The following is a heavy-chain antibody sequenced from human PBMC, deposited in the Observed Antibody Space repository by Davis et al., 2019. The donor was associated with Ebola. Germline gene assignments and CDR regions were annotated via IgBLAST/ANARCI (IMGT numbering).Heavy chain of an antibody. J-gene: IGHJ6*02. CDR1: GYTFTSYG. V-gene: IGHV1-18*01. CDR3: ARDHVARLGELSLYYYYGMDV. D-gene: IGHD3-16*02. CDR2: ISAYNGNT. Sequence: ASVKVPCKASGYTFTSYGISWVRQAPGQGLEWMGWISAYNGNTNYAQKLQGRVTMTTDTSTSTAYMELRSLRSDDTAVYYCARDHVARLGELSLYYYYGMDVWGQGTTVTVSS.